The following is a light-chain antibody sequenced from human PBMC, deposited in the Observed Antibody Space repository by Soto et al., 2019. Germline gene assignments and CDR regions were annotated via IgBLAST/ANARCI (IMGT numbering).Light chain of an antibody. CDR2: GNS. CDR3: QSYDSSLSGRWV. V-gene: IGLV1-40*01. Sequence: QSVMTQPPSVSGAPGQRVTISCTGNSSNIGAGYNVHWYQQLPGTAPKLLIYGNSNRPSGVPDRFSGSKSGPSASLAITGLQAEDEADYYCQSYDSSLSGRWVFGGGTQLTVL. CDR1: SSNIGAGYN. J-gene: IGLJ3*02.